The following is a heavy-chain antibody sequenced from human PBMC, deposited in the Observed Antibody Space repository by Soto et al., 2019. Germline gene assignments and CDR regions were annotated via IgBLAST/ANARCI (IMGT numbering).Heavy chain of an antibody. V-gene: IGHV3-23*01. CDR3: ARSYYYDSTGYYRTFDY. D-gene: IGHD3-22*01. J-gene: IGHJ4*02. CDR2: VGPSGAST. Sequence: GGSLRLSCAASRLMFGQYAMSWVRLAPGKGLEWVSVVGPSGASTFYADSVRGRFTISRDNSENTLYLQMNSLRAADTALYFCARSYYYDSTGYYRTFDYWGPGTLVTVSS. CDR1: RLMFGQYA.